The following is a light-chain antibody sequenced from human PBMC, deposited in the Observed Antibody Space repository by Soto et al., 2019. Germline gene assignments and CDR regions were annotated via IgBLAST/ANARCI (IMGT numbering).Light chain of an antibody. J-gene: IGKJ4*01. CDR3: QLCGNLFLP. CDR2: DAS. V-gene: IGKV3-11*01. CDR1: QIGSSY. Sequence: ENVLTQSPATLSLSPGERATLSCMASQIGSSYLSWYQQKPVHAPRLLIYDASNRATGIAARLSGGGSGTAFTLTVCFLEPEDCTVYCCQLCGNLFLPFGGGIRVDI.